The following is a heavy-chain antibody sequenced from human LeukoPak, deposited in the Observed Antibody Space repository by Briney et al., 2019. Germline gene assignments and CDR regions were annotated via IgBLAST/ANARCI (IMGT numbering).Heavy chain of an antibody. D-gene: IGHD6-13*01. Sequence: GASVKVSCKASGYTFTSYGISWVRQAPGQGLEWMGWISAYNGNTNYAQKLQGRVTMTTDTSTSTACMELRSLRPDDTAVYYCARAIPSSWYYFDYWGQGTLVTVSS. J-gene: IGHJ4*02. V-gene: IGHV1-18*01. CDR1: GYTFTSYG. CDR2: ISAYNGNT. CDR3: ARAIPSSWYYFDY.